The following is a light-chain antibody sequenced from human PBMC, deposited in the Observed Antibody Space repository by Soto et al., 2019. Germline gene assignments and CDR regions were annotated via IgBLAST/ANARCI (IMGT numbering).Light chain of an antibody. Sequence: DIQMTQSPSTLSASVGDRVTITCRASQSLSGWLAWYQQKPGKAPKLLIYKTSSLESGVPSRFRGSGSGTEFTLTIRSLQPDDFATYYCLQYNSLYTFGQGTKLEIK. CDR1: QSLSGW. CDR2: KTS. J-gene: IGKJ2*01. CDR3: LQYNSLYT. V-gene: IGKV1-5*03.